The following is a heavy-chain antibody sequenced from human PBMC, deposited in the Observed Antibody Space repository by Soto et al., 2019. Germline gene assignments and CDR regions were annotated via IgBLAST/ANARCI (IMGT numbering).Heavy chain of an antibody. J-gene: IGHJ4*02. CDR1: GFTFSPYW. Sequence: DVQLVESGGDLVQPGGSLRLSCVDSGFTFSPYWMSWVRQAPGRGLQWVPTINNDGSEKYYADSVKGRFTISRDNARDSLYLQLTSLRAEDTAIYYCARGSNQDYWGQGTLVAVSS. V-gene: IGHV3-7*03. CDR2: INNDGSEK. D-gene: IGHD2-8*01. CDR3: ARGSNQDY.